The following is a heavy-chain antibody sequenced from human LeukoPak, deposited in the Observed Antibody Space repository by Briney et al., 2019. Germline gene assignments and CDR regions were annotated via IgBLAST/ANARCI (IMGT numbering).Heavy chain of an antibody. J-gene: IGHJ3*02. V-gene: IGHV3-48*01. CDR2: ISSSSDTI. CDR1: GFTFSDYR. D-gene: IGHD3-22*01. CDR3: ARFHYYDSSGYYSNAFDI. Sequence: GGSLRLSCTASGFTFSDYRMNWVRQAPGKGLEWVSYISSSSDTIYYVDSVKGRFTISRDNAKNSLYLQMNSLRVEDTAVYYCARFHYYDSSGYYSNAFDIWGQGTMVTVSS.